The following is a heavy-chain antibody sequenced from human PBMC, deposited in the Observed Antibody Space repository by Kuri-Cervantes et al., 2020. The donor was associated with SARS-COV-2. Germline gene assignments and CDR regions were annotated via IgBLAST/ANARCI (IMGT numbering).Heavy chain of an antibody. CDR3: AKTKGVDTAMDCIDY. Sequence: ETLSLTCAASGFTLGSYSMNWVRQAPGKGLEWVSSISSSSSYIYYADSVKGRFTISRDNAKNSLYLQMNSLRAEDTAVYYCAKTKGVDTAMDCIDYWGQGTLVTVSS. V-gene: IGHV3-21*01. CDR1: GFTLGSYS. D-gene: IGHD5-18*01. J-gene: IGHJ4*02. CDR2: ISSSSSYI.